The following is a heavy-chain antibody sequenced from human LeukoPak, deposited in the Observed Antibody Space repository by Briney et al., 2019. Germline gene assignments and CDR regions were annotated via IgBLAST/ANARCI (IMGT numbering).Heavy chain of an antibody. Sequence: ASVKVSCKASGYTFTGYYMHWVRQAPGQGLEWMGWINPNSGGTNYIQKFQGRVTMTRDTSISTAYMELSRLRSDDTAVYYCAREYSRFGELNDYWGQGTLVTVSS. D-gene: IGHD3-10*01. CDR3: AREYSRFGELNDY. V-gene: IGHV1-2*02. CDR2: INPNSGGT. J-gene: IGHJ4*02. CDR1: GYTFTGYY.